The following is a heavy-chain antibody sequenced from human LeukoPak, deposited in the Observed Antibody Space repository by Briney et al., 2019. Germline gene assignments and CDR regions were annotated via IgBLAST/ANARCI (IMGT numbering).Heavy chain of an antibody. V-gene: IGHV1-2*02. Sequence: ASVKVSFKASGYTFTDYYMHWVRQAPGQGLEWMGWINPKSAATNYVQKFQGRVTMTRDTSISTAYMELTGLRSDDTAVYYCARNDESRGYYIKWLDPWGQGTLVTVSS. CDR2: INPKSAAT. CDR3: ARNDESRGYYIKWLDP. CDR1: GYTFTDYY. J-gene: IGHJ5*02. D-gene: IGHD3-22*01.